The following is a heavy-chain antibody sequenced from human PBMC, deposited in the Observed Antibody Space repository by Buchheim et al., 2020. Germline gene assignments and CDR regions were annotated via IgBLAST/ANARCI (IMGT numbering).Heavy chain of an antibody. Sequence: QVQLQESGPGLVKPSQTLSLTCTVSGGSISSGGYYWSWIRQHPGKGLEWIWYIYYSGSTYYNPSLKSRVTISVDTSKNHFSLKLSSVTAADTAVYYCARLDGVLNAVRLGYYIFDPWGQGTL. CDR1: GGSISSGGYY. J-gene: IGHJ5*02. CDR3: ARLDGVLNAVRLGYYIFDP. CDR2: IYYSGST. D-gene: IGHD2/OR15-2a*01. V-gene: IGHV4-31*03.